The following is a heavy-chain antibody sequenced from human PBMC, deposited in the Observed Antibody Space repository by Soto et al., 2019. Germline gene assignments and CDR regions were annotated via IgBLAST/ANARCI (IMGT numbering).Heavy chain of an antibody. D-gene: IGHD6-6*01. CDR2: ISYDGSNK. CDR3: AKLSHSSSSWGGDY. Sequence: QVQLVESGGGVVQPGRSLRLSCAASGFTFSSYAMHWVRQAPGKGLEWVAVISYDGSNKYYADSVKGRFTISRDNSKNTLYLQMNSLRAEDTAVYYCAKLSHSSSSWGGDYWGQGTLVTVSS. V-gene: IGHV3-30*18. J-gene: IGHJ4*02. CDR1: GFTFSSYA.